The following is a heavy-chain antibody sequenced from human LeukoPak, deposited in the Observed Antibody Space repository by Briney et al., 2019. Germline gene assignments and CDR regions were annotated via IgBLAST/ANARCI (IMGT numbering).Heavy chain of an antibody. CDR2: ISSSSSTI. D-gene: IGHD6-13*01. CDR1: GFTFSSYS. Sequence: GGSLRLSCAASGFTFSSYSMNWVRQAPGKGLEWVSYISSSSSTIYYADSVKGRFTISRDNAKNSLYLQMNSLRAEDTAVYYCAKDFSSSWHYYYYYMDVWGKGTTVTVSS. J-gene: IGHJ6*03. V-gene: IGHV3-48*01. CDR3: AKDFSSSWHYYYYYMDV.